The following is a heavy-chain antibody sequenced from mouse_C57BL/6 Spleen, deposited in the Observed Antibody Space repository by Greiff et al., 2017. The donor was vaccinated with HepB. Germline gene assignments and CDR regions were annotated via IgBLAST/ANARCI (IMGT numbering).Heavy chain of an antibody. CDR2: IYPGDGDT. Sequence: VHLVESGAELVKPGASVKISCKASGYAFSSYWMNWVKQRPGKGLEWIGQIYPGDGDTNYNGKFKGKATLTADKSSSTAYMQLSSLTSEDSAVYFCARWAYGSIYAMDYWGQGTSVTVSS. D-gene: IGHD1-1*01. J-gene: IGHJ4*01. CDR3: ARWAYGSIYAMDY. V-gene: IGHV1-80*01. CDR1: GYAFSSYW.